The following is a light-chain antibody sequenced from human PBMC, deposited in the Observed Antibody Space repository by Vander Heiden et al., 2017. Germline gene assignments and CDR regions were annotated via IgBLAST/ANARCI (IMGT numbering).Light chain of an antibody. V-gene: IGLV3-25*03. J-gene: IGLJ3*02. CDR1: ILAKQY. Sequence: SSELTQPPSVSVSPGQTARITCSGDILAKQYAYWYQQKPGQAPVMVVYRDTERPSGIPERLSGSTSGTKVTLTINGVQAEDEAVYYCDSADSGGADWVFGGGTTLTVL. CDR2: RDT. CDR3: DSADSGGADWV.